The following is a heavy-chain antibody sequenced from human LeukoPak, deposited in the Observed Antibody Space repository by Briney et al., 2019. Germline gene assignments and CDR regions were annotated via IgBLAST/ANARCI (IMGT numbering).Heavy chain of an antibody. Sequence: PGGSLRLSCAASGFTFSSYWMSWVRQAPGKGLEWVGNIKEDGSEKNYVDSVKGRFTISRDNAKNSLYLEMNSLRAEDTAVYYCARDWNGRGYDTWLWGQGTLVTVSS. CDR3: ARDWNGRGYDTWL. CDR1: GFTFSSYW. J-gene: IGHJ4*02. V-gene: IGHV3-7*01. CDR2: IKEDGSEK. D-gene: IGHD5-12*01.